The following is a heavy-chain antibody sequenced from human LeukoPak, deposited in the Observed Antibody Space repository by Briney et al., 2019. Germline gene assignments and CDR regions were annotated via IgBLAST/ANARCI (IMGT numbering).Heavy chain of an antibody. CDR3: ARETFGGVITH. J-gene: IGHJ4*02. V-gene: IGHV4-39*07. Sequence: TSETLSLTCTVSGGSISSSSYSWGWIRQPPGKGLEWIGSIYYSGSTNYNPSLKSRVTISVDTSKNQFSLKLSSVTAADTAVYYCARETFGGVITHWGQGTLVTVSS. D-gene: IGHD3-16*02. CDR2: IYYSGST. CDR1: GGSISSSSYS.